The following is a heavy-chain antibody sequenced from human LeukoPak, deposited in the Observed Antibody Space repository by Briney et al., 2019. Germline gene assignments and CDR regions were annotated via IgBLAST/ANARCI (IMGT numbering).Heavy chain of an antibody. CDR3: AKEMDSSSWGGWFDP. CDR2: ISYDGSNK. V-gene: IGHV3-30-3*01. J-gene: IGHJ5*02. CDR1: GFTFSSYA. D-gene: IGHD6-13*01. Sequence: GGSLRLSCAASGFTFSSYAMHWVRQAPGKGLEWVAVISYDGSNKYYADSVKGRFTISRDNSKNTLYLQMNSLRAEDTAVYYCAKEMDSSSWGGWFDPWGQGTLVTVSS.